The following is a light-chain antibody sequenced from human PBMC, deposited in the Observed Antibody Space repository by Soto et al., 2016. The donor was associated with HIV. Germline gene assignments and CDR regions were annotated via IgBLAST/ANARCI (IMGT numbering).Light chain of an antibody. Sequence: SSELTQDPAVSVALGQTVRITCQGDSLRSYYASWYQQKPGQAPVLVIYGKNNRPSGIPDRFSGSRLGNTASLTITGAQAEDEADYYCNSRDSSGNHLRVFGTGTKVTVL. CDR1: SLRSYY. V-gene: IGLV3-19*01. CDR3: NSRDSSGNHLRV. J-gene: IGLJ1*01. CDR2: GKN.